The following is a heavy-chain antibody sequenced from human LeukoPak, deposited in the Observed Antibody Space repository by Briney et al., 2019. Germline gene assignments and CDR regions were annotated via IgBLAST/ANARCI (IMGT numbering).Heavy chain of an antibody. CDR1: GFTVSSNY. CDR2: IYSGGST. Sequence: PGGSLRLSCAASGFTVSSNYMSWVRQAPGKGLEWVSVIYSGGSTYYADSVKGRFTISRDNSKNTLYLQMNSLRAEDTAVYYCARGDRVTMIVVVIETFDYWGQGTLVTVSS. V-gene: IGHV3-53*01. CDR3: ARGDRVTMIVVVIETFDY. J-gene: IGHJ4*02. D-gene: IGHD3-22*01.